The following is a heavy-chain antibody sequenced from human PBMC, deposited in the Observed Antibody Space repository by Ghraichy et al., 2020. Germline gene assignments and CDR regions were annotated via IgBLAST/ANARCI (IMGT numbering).Heavy chain of an antibody. D-gene: IGHD3-3*01. CDR3: VRARTIYGVVTPFDP. CDR2: IYYSGGT. V-gene: IGHV4-30-4*01. Sequence: SETLSLTCTVSGGSISSGDYYWSWIRQPPGKGLEWIGYIYYSGGTYYNPSLKSRVTISVDTSKNQFSLKLSSVTAADTAVYYCVRARTIYGVVTPFDPWGQGTLVTVSS. CDR1: GGSISSGDYY. J-gene: IGHJ5*02.